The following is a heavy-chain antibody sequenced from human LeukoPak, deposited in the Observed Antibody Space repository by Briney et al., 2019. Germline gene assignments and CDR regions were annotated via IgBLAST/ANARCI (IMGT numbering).Heavy chain of an antibody. J-gene: IGHJ6*03. CDR2: IYYSGST. CDR3: ARHKDYYYSYMDV. Sequence: SETLSLTCSVSGDSIGTSSYYWGWNRQPPGKGLEWIGTIYYSGSTYYNPSLTSRVTISVDTSKNQFSLKLSSVTAADTAVYYCARHKDYYYSYMDVWGKGTTVTISS. V-gene: IGHV4-39*01. CDR1: GDSIGTSSYY.